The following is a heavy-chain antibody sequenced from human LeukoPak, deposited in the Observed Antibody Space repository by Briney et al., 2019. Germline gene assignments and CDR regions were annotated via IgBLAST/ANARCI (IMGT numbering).Heavy chain of an antibody. CDR3: ARSPESGGNVFDI. Sequence: GGSLRLSCAASGFTFSDHYIDWVRQAPGKGLEWVGRMRNKANSYTTENAASVKGRLTLSRDDSKRLVFLQLNSLKIEDTAVYYCARSPESGGNVFDIWGQGTMVTVSS. V-gene: IGHV3-72*01. CDR2: MRNKANSYTT. CDR1: GFTFSDHY. J-gene: IGHJ3*02. D-gene: IGHD3-16*01.